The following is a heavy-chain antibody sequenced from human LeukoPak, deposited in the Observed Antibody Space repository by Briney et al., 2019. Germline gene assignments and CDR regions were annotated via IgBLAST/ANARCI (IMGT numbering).Heavy chain of an antibody. D-gene: IGHD4-23*01. V-gene: IGHV5-51*01. Sequence: GESLKISCKGSGYSFTSYWIGWVRQMPGKGLEWMGIIYPGDSDTRYSPSFQGQVTISADKTISTAYLQWSSLKASDTAMYYCARRDYGGNSINWFDPWGQGTLVTVSS. CDR2: IYPGDSDT. J-gene: IGHJ5*02. CDR3: ARRDYGGNSINWFDP. CDR1: GYSFTSYW.